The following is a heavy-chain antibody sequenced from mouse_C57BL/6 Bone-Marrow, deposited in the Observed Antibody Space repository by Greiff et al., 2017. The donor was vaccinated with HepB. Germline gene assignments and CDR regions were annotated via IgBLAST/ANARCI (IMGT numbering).Heavy chain of an antibody. CDR3: ARPYDGYYAFDY. Sequence: VKLQESGPGLVQPSQSLSITCTVSGFSLTSYGVHWVRQSPGKGLEWLGVIWSGGSTDYNAAFISRLSISKDNSKSQVFFKMNSLQADDTAIYYCARPYDGYYAFDYWGQGTTLTVSS. CDR2: IWSGGST. CDR1: GFSLTSYG. D-gene: IGHD2-3*01. V-gene: IGHV2-2*01. J-gene: IGHJ2*01.